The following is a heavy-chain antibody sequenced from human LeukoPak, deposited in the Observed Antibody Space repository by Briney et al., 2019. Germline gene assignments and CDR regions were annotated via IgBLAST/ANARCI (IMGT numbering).Heavy chain of an antibody. V-gene: IGHV3-74*01. Sequence: GGSLRLSCAASGFTFSSYWMHWVRQAPGKGLVWVSRINSDGSSTSYADSVKGRFTISRDNAKNTLYLQMNSLSAEDTAVYYCARELRGYCSSTSCSAVWFDPWGQGTLVTVSS. J-gene: IGHJ5*02. CDR1: GFTFSSYW. D-gene: IGHD2-2*01. CDR3: ARELRGYCSSTSCSAVWFDP. CDR2: INSDGSST.